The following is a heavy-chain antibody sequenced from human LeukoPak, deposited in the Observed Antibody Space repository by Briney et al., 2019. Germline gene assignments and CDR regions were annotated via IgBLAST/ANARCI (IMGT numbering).Heavy chain of an antibody. CDR3: ATTPFWSGYVDY. Sequence: GGSLRLSCAASGFTFSSYAMHWVRQAPGKGLEWVAVISYDGSNKYYADSVKGRFTISRDNSKNTLYLQMNSLRAEDTAVYYCATTPFWSGYVDYWGQGTLVTVSS. D-gene: IGHD3-3*01. CDR1: GFTFSSYA. CDR2: ISYDGSNK. V-gene: IGHV3-30*14. J-gene: IGHJ4*02.